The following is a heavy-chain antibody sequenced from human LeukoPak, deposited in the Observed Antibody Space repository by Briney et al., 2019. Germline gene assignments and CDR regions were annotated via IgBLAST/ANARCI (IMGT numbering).Heavy chain of an antibody. CDR3: ARRGTDYCTPSSCHPNWFAP. CDR1: GFTFSSYA. J-gene: IGHJ5*02. D-gene: IGHD4-11*01. V-gene: IGHV3-64*01. CDR2: ISSNGGST. Sequence: GSLRLSCAASGFTFSSYAMHWVRQAPGKGLEYVSAISSNGGSTYYANSVKGRFTISRDNSKNTLYLQMGSLRAEDMAVYYCARRGTDYCTPSSCHPNWFAPWGQGTQVTVSS.